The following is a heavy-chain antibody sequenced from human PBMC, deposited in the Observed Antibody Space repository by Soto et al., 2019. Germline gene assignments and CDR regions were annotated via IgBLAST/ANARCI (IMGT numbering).Heavy chain of an antibody. Sequence: QVQLVESGGGVVQPGRSLRLSCAASGFTLSSYGMHWVRQAPGKGLEWVAVISYDGSNKYYADSVKGRFTISRDNSNNTLYLQMNSLRAEDTAVYYCAKEPYYYGSGSRNYGMDVWGQGTTVTVSS. D-gene: IGHD3-10*01. CDR3: AKEPYYYGSGSRNYGMDV. CDR1: GFTLSSYG. V-gene: IGHV3-30*18. CDR2: ISYDGSNK. J-gene: IGHJ6*02.